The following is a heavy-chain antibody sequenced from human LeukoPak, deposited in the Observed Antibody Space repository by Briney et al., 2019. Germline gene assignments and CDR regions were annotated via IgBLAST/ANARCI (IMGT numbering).Heavy chain of an antibody. D-gene: IGHD3-22*01. V-gene: IGHV3-21*01. CDR3: ARDEIYYDSSGYFYY. CDR2: ISSSSSYI. Sequence: GGFLRLSCAASGFTFSSYSMNWVRQAPGKGLEWVSSISSSSSYIYYADSVKGRFTISRDNAKNLLYLQMNSLRAEDTAVYYCARDEIYYDSSGYFYYCGQRALFTVSS. J-gene: IGHJ4*02. CDR1: GFTFSSYS.